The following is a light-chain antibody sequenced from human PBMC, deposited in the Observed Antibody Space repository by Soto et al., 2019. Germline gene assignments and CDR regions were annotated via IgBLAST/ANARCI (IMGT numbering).Light chain of an antibody. J-gene: IGKJ5*01. Sequence: DIQMTQSPSSLSASVGDRVTITCRASQSISSNLNWYQQKPGKAPKVLIYAASNLQSGVPSRFSGSGSGTDFTLTISSLQPEDFATYYCQQSYSTPITFGQGTRLEIK. V-gene: IGKV1-39*01. CDR2: AAS. CDR1: QSISSN. CDR3: QQSYSTPIT.